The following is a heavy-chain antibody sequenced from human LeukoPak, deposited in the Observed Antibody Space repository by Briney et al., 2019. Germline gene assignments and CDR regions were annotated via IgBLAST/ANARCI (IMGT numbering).Heavy chain of an antibody. Sequence: GRSLRLSCAASGFTFSSYGIHWVRQAPGKGLEWVAVISYDGSNKYYADSVKGRFTISRDNSKNTLYLQMNSLRAEDTAVYYCAKSGATAHYFDYWGQGTLVTVCS. J-gene: IGHJ4*02. D-gene: IGHD1-26*01. CDR2: ISYDGSNK. CDR3: AKSGATAHYFDY. CDR1: GFTFSSYG. V-gene: IGHV3-30*18.